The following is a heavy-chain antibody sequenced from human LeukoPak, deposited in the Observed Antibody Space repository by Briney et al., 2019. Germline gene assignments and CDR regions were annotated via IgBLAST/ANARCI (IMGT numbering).Heavy chain of an antibody. CDR3: ANFGSGWYSDY. Sequence: TGGSLRLSCAASGFTFSSYAMSWVRQAPGKGLEGVSAISGSGGSTYYADSVKGRFTISRDNSKNTLYLQMYSLRAEDTAVYYCANFGSGWYSDYWGQGTLVTVSS. V-gene: IGHV3-23*01. CDR2: ISGSGGST. D-gene: IGHD6-19*01. J-gene: IGHJ4*02. CDR1: GFTFSSYA.